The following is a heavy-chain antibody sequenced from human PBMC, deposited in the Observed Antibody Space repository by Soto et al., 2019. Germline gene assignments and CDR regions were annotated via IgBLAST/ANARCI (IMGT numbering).Heavy chain of an antibody. Sequence: GGSLRLSCAASGFTFSSYAMSWVRQAPGKGLDWVSAISGSGTSPYYADSVKGRFTISRDKSTNTVFLQMNSLRAEDTAVYYCAKGSSSARPYYFDYWGQGALVTVSS. V-gene: IGHV3-23*01. D-gene: IGHD2-2*01. CDR1: GFTFSSYA. J-gene: IGHJ4*02. CDR3: AKGSSSARPYYFDY. CDR2: ISGSGTSP.